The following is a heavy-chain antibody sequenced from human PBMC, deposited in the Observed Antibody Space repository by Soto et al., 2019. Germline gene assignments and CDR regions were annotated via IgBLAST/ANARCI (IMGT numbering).Heavy chain of an antibody. CDR3: ARHVSSSWYPTAFDP. V-gene: IGHV4-39*01. Sequence: QLQLQESGPGLVKPSETLSLTCTVSGGSISSSSYYWGWIRQPPGKGLEWIGSIYYSGSTYYNPSLKSRVPISVHTSKNQFSLKLSSVTAADTAVYYCARHVSSSWYPTAFDPWGQGTLVTVSS. CDR2: IYYSGST. D-gene: IGHD6-13*01. CDR1: GGSISSSSYY. J-gene: IGHJ5*02.